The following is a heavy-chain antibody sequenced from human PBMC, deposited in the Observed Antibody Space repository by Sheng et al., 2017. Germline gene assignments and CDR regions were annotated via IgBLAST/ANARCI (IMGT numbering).Heavy chain of an antibody. CDR2: IWYDGSNK. D-gene: IGHD2-15*01. V-gene: IGHV3-33*01. Sequence: QVQLVESGGGVVQPGRSLRLSCAASGFAFSTYGMHWVRQAPGKGLEWVAVIWYDGSNKYYADSVKGRFTISRDNSKNTLYLQMNSLRGEDTAVYYCAREGSVRVSSGMDVWGQGTTVT. CDR3: AREGSVRVSSGMDV. CDR1: GFAFSTYG. J-gene: IGHJ6*02.